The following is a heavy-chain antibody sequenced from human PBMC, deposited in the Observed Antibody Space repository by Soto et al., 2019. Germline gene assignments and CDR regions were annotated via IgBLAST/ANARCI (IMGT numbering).Heavy chain of an antibody. J-gene: IGHJ4*02. Sequence: PGGSLRLSCAASGFTFSSYWMSWVRQAPGKGLEWVANIKQDGSGEYYVDSVKGRFTISRDNAKNSLSLQMNSLRAEDTAVYYCASFAYDNYTPFDYWGLGTLVTVSS. D-gene: IGHD3-3*01. CDR2: IKQDGSGE. V-gene: IGHV3-7*01. CDR3: ASFAYDNYTPFDY. CDR1: GFTFSSYW.